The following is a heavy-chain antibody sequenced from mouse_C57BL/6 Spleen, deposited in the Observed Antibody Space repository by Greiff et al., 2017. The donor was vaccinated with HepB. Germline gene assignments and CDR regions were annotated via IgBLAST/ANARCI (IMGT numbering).Heavy chain of an antibody. V-gene: IGHV1-18*01. J-gene: IGHJ1*03. CDR1: GYTFTDYN. Sequence: VQLQQSGPELVKPGASVKIPCKASGYTFTDYNMDWVKQSHGKSLEWIGDINPNNGGTIYNQKFKGKATLTVDKSSSTAYMELRSLTSEDTAVYYCARRSNTGYFDVWGTGTTVTVSS. CDR2: INPNNGGT. CDR3: ARRSNTGYFDV. D-gene: IGHD2-5*01.